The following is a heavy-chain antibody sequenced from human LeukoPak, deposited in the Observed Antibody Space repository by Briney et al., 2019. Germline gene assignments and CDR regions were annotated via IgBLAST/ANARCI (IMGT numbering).Heavy chain of an antibody. J-gene: IGHJ3*02. V-gene: IGHV4-39*01. CDR1: GGSISSSSYY. Sequence: SETLSLTCTVSGGSISSSSYYWGWIRQPPGKGLEWIGSIYYSGSTYYNPPLKSRVTISVDTSKNQFSLKLSSVTAADTAVYYCARVGGSGWYTNDAFDIWGQGTMVTVSS. D-gene: IGHD6-19*01. CDR3: ARVGGSGWYTNDAFDI. CDR2: IYYSGST.